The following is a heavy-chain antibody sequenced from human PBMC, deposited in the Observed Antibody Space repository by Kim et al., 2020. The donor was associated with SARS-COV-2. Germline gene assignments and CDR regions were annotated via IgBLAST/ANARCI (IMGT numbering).Heavy chain of an antibody. CDR2: ISGDGGST. Sequence: GGSLRLSCAASGFTFDDYAMHWVRQAPGKGLEWVSLISGDGGSTYYADSVKGRFTISRDNSKNSLYLQMNSLRTEDTALYYCAKDRGSWPPSPFYYYYGMDVWGQGTTVTVSS. J-gene: IGHJ6*02. CDR3: AKDRGSWPPSPFYYYYGMDV. D-gene: IGHD1-26*01. V-gene: IGHV3-43*02. CDR1: GFTFDDYA.